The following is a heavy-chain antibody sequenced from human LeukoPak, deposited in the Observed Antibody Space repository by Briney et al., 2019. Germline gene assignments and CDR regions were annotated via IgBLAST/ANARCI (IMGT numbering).Heavy chain of an antibody. CDR3: AKDRAVHYYDSSAFDI. CDR1: GFTVSSNY. CDR2: IYSCGST. J-gene: IGHJ3*02. V-gene: IGHV3-66*01. Sequence: GGSLRLSCAASGFTVSSNYMSWVRQAPGKGLEWVSVIYSCGSTYYADSVKGRFTISRDNSKNTLYLQMNSLRAEDTAVYYCAKDRAVHYYDSSAFDIWGQGTMVTVSS. D-gene: IGHD3-22*01.